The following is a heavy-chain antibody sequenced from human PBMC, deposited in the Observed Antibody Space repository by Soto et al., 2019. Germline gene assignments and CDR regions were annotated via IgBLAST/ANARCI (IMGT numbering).Heavy chain of an antibody. CDR1: GGSISSSSYY. CDR3: ASTLTTVPCFDY. J-gene: IGHJ4*02. CDR2: IYYSGST. V-gene: IGHV4-39*01. D-gene: IGHD4-4*01. Sequence: PSETLSLTCTVSGGSISSSSYYWGWIRQPPGKGLEWIGSIYYSGSTYYNPSLKSRVTISVDTSKNQFSLKLSSVTAADTAVYYCASTLTTVPCFDYWGQETRVTFSS.